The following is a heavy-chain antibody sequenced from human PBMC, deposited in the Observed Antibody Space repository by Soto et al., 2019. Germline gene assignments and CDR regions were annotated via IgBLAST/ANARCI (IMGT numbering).Heavy chain of an antibody. Sequence: VQLVQSGAEVKKPGASVKVSCKASGYTFTSYGISWVRQAPGQGLEWMGWISAYNGNTNYAQKLQGRVTMTTDTSTSTAYMELRSLRSDDTAVYYCARNAYCSSTSCYEATFDYWGQGTLVTVSS. J-gene: IGHJ4*02. CDR3: ARNAYCSSTSCYEATFDY. V-gene: IGHV1-18*01. D-gene: IGHD2-2*01. CDR1: GYTFTSYG. CDR2: ISAYNGNT.